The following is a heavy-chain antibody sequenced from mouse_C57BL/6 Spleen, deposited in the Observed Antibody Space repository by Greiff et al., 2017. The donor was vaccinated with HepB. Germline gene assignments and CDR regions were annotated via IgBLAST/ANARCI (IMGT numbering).Heavy chain of an antibody. CDR1: GFTFSDYG. V-gene: IGHV5-17*01. CDR2: ISSGSSTI. Sequence: EVKLVESGGGLVKPGGSLKLSCAASGFTFSDYGMHWVRQAPEKGLEWVAYISSGSSTIYYADTVKGRFTISRDNAKNTLFLQMTSLRSEDTAMYYCARPGHGNYGDYDAMDYWGQGTSVTVSS. CDR3: ARPGHGNYGDYDAMDY. D-gene: IGHD2-1*01. J-gene: IGHJ4*01.